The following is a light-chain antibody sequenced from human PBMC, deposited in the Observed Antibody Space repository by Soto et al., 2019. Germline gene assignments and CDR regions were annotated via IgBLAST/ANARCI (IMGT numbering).Light chain of an antibody. CDR1: QSVFSRFRNKNY. J-gene: IGKJ1*01. V-gene: IGKV4-1*01. CDR2: WAS. Sequence: DIVMTQSQDSLTLSLGERATINCKSSQSVFSRFRNKNYLGWFQQKPGQTPRLLIYWASTRESGVSDRFSGSGSGTDFTLTIDSLQAEDVAVYCCQQYYTTPTWTFGQGTKVDIK. CDR3: QQYYTTPTWT.